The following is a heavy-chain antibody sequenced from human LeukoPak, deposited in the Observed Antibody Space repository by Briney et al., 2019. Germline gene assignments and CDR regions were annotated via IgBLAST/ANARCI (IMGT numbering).Heavy chain of an antibody. Sequence: GGSLRLSCAASEVTVTSNYLSWVRQAPGRGLQWVSLIYPGGDIYYADSVKGRFFISRDNSKNTLSLQMNSLTADDTAVYYCVRGPRYYDDSGFHYGVFDIWGQGTVVTVSS. CDR1: EVTVTSNY. CDR3: VRGPRYYDDSGFHYGVFDI. CDR2: IYPGGDI. V-gene: IGHV3-53*01. D-gene: IGHD3-22*01. J-gene: IGHJ3*02.